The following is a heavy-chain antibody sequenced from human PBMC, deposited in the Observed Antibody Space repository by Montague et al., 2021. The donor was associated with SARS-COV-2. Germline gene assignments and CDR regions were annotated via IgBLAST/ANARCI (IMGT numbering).Heavy chain of an antibody. V-gene: IGHV4-34*01. Sequence: SETLSLTCAVYGGSFSGYYWNWIRQPPGKGLGWIGEINHSGSTNYNPSLKSRVTMSVDTSKNQFSLKLSSVTAADTAVYYCARGARQGYGFRLGSFDSWGQGTLVTASS. J-gene: IGHJ4*02. CDR1: GGSFSGYY. D-gene: IGHD3-10*01. CDR3: ARGARQGYGFRLGSFDS. CDR2: INHSGST.